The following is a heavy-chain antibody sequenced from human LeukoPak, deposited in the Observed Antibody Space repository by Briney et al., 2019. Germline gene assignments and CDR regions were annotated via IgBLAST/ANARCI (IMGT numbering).Heavy chain of an antibody. Sequence: SQTLSLTCAISGDSLSNNNVAWNWIRQSPSRGLEWLGRTYYRPKFNTDYAVSVKSRIAINSDTSENQFSLHLNSVTPEDTGVYYCARGSHSSFDYWGQGTLVTVSS. V-gene: IGHV6-1*01. CDR3: ARGSHSSFDY. CDR1: GDSLSNNNVA. D-gene: IGHD3-10*01. J-gene: IGHJ4*02. CDR2: TYYRPKFNT.